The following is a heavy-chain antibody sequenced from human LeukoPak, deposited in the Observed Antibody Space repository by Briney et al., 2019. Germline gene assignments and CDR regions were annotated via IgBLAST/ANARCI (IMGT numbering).Heavy chain of an antibody. J-gene: IGHJ6*02. CDR1: GFALSSHW. CDR2: VNRDGSET. V-gene: IGHV3-7*03. Sequence: GGSLRLSCAASGFALSSHWMTWVRQVPGRGPEWVANVNRDGSETYYLDSVKGRFTISKDNAKNSLYLQMNSLRADDTALYHCARNNGMDVWGQGTTVIVSS. CDR3: ARNNGMDV.